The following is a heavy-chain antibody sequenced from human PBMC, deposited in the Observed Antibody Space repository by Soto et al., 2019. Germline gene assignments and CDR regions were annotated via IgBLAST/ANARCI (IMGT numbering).Heavy chain of an antibody. J-gene: IGHJ4*02. CDR1: GYTFTGYY. CDR2: INPNSGGT. V-gene: IGHV1-2*04. D-gene: IGHD3-16*02. CDR3: ARGGYVWGSYRFQGFAFDY. Sequence: QVQLVQSGAEVKKPGASVKVSCKASGYTFTGYYMHWVRQAPGQGLEWMGWINPNSGGTNYAQKFNGWVTMTRDTSISTAYMELSRLRSEDTAVYYCARGGYVWGSYRFQGFAFDYWRQGTLVTVSS.